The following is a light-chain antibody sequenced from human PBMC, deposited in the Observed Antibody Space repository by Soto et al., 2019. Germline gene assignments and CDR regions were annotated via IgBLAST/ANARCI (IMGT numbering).Light chain of an antibody. Sequence: DIVMTQSPLSMPVTPGEPASISCRSSQSLLHSNGYNYLDWYLQKPGQSPQLLIYLGSNRASGVPDRFSGSGSGTAFTMKISRVEDDDVGVYYCMQALQTPPYTFGQGTKLEIK. CDR2: LGS. V-gene: IGKV2-28*01. CDR1: QSLLHSNGYNY. J-gene: IGKJ2*01. CDR3: MQALQTPPYT.